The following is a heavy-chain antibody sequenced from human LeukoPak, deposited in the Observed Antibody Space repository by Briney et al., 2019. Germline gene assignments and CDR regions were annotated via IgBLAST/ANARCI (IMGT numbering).Heavy chain of an antibody. J-gene: IGHJ6*02. Sequence: ASVKVSCKASGYTFTSYGISWVRQAPGQGLEWMGWISSYNGNTNYAQKLQGRVTMTTDTSTSTAYMELRSLRSDDTAVYYCARVSDWYRSGWYSSYYYGMDVWGQGTTVTVSS. CDR3: ARVSDWYRSGWYSSYYYGMDV. V-gene: IGHV1-18*01. D-gene: IGHD6-19*01. CDR2: ISSYNGNT. CDR1: GYTFTSYG.